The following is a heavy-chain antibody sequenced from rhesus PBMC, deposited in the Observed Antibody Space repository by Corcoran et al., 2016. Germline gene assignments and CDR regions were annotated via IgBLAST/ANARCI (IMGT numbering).Heavy chain of an antibody. D-gene: IGHD6-25*01. CDR3: ARDVGIAAASDY. V-gene: IGHV4-65*01. Sequence: QVQLQESGPGLVKPSETLSLTCAVSGGSVSSSNWWRWIRQPPGKGLEWLGYISGSSGSTYYNPSLKSRVTISTYTSKNPFSLKLSSVTAADTAVYYCARDVGIAAASDYWGQGVLVTVSS. CDR2: ISGSSGST. J-gene: IGHJ4*01. CDR1: GGSVSSSNW.